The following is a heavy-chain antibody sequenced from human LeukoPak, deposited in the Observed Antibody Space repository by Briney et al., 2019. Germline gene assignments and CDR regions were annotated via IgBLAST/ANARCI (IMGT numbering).Heavy chain of an antibody. CDR1: GYSISSGYY. Sequence: SETLSLTCAVSGYSISSGYYWGWIRQPPGKGLEWIGSIYHSGSTYYNPSLKSRVTISVDTSKNQFSLKLSSVTAADTAVYYCARVEWATIHHGMDVWGKGTTVTVSS. V-gene: IGHV4-38-2*01. D-gene: IGHD5-12*01. J-gene: IGHJ6*04. CDR2: IYHSGST. CDR3: ARVEWATIHHGMDV.